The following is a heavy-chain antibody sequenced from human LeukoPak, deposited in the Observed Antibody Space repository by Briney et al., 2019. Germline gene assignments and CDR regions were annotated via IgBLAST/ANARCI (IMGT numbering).Heavy chain of an antibody. V-gene: IGHV4-61*01. Sequence: SETLSLTCTVSGGSVSSASYYWSWIRQPPGKGLEWIAYVYFTGSTNYNPSLKGRVTISLDMSKNHFSLKLSSVTAADTAVYYCARTQYCTSSTSCYFGYFDYWGQGTLVTVSS. CDR3: ARTQYCTSSTSCYFGYFDY. CDR2: VYFTGST. D-gene: IGHD2-2*01. CDR1: GGSVSSASYY. J-gene: IGHJ4*02.